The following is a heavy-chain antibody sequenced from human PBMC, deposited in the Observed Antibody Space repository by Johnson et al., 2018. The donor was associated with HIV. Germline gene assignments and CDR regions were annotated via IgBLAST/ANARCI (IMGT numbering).Heavy chain of an antibody. Sequence: QVQLVESVGGVVQPGRSLRLSCAASGFTFSSYAMHWVRQAPGKGLEWVAVISYDGSNKYYADSVKGRFTISRDNSKNTLYLQMNSLRAEDTAVYYCAKQLAGHDAFDIWGQGTMVTVSS. CDR2: ISYDGSNK. J-gene: IGHJ3*02. CDR3: AKQLAGHDAFDI. V-gene: IGHV3-30*14. CDR1: GFTFSSYA. D-gene: IGHD6-6*01.